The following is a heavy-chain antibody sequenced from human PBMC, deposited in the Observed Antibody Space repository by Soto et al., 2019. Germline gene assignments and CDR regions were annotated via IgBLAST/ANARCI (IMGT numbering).Heavy chain of an antibody. CDR3: ARLIYSSSASYYYYGMDV. D-gene: IGHD6-6*01. CDR1: GGTFSSYA. V-gene: IGHV1-69*01. J-gene: IGHJ6*02. CDR2: IIPIFGTA. Sequence: QVQLVQSGAEVKKPGSSVKVSCKASGGTFSSYAISWVRQAPGQGLEWMGGIIPIFGTANYAQKFQGRVTITADESTSTAYMELSSLRSEDTVVYYCARLIYSSSASYYYYGMDVWGQGTTVTVSS.